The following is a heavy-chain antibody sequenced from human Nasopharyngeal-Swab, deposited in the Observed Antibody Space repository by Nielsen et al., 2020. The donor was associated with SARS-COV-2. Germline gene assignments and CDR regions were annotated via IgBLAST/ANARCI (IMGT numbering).Heavy chain of an antibody. CDR3: AREGNCSGGSCYSYFDY. D-gene: IGHD2-15*01. CDR2: IYYSGST. V-gene: IGHV4-30-4*01. J-gene: IGHJ4*02. Sequence: RQAPGKGLEWIGYIYYSGSTYYNPSLKSRVTISVDTSKNQFSLKLSSVTAADTAVYYCAREGNCSGGSCYSYFDYWGQGTLATVSS.